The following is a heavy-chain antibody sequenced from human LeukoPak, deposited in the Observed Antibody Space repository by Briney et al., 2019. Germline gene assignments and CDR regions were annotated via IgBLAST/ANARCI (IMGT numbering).Heavy chain of an antibody. D-gene: IGHD6-13*01. J-gene: IGHJ6*02. CDR3: ARLPPVAAAEDYYYYYGMDV. Sequence: SETLSLTCTVSGGSISSYYWSWVRQPPGKGLEWMGYIYYSGSTNYNPSLKRRVTISVDTSKKQFSLKLSSVTAADTAVYYCARLPPVAAAEDYYYYYGMDVWGQGTTVTVSS. CDR2: IYYSGST. CDR1: GGSISSYY. V-gene: IGHV4-59*01.